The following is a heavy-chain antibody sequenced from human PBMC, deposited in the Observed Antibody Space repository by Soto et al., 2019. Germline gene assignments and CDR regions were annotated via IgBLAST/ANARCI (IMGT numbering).Heavy chain of an antibody. CDR1: EGTFSNYD. D-gene: IGHD4-17*01. J-gene: IGHJ4*02. Sequence: QVQLVQSGAEVKKPGSSVKVSCKASEGTFSNYDISWVRQAPGQGLEWMGGIIPLFGTTNYAQKFQGRVTITADESTSTDYMELNSLTSEDTAVYYCARDHSTYGDYAVKGLRDWGQGVLVTLSS. CDR3: ARDHSTYGDYAVKGLRD. V-gene: IGHV1-69*01. CDR2: IIPLFGTT.